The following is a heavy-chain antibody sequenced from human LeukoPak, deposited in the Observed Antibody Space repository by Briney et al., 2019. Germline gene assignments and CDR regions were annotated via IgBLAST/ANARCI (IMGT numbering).Heavy chain of an antibody. CDR1: GYSFTSYW. V-gene: IGHV5-51*01. Sequence: ESLKISCKGSGYSFTSYWIGWVRQMPGKGLEWMGIIYPGDSDTRYSPSFQGQVTLSADKSITTAYLQWSSLKASDTAMYYCARHSPGYCSSTSCPFDYWGQGTLVTVSS. CDR3: ARHSPGYCSSTSCPFDY. D-gene: IGHD2-2*01. CDR2: IYPGDSDT. J-gene: IGHJ4*02.